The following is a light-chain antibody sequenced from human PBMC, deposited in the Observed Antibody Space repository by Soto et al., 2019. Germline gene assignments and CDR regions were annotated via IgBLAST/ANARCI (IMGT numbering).Light chain of an antibody. CDR3: RKNVGAPRT. Sequence: DIQMTQSPSSLSASVGDRVTITCRASQDIGNYLSWYQQKSGGVPRLLIYTASTLQSGVPSRFSGSRSGTDFTLTISSLQPEDVATYFRRKNVGAPRTFGQGTKVDIK. V-gene: IGKV1-27*01. CDR2: TAS. J-gene: IGKJ1*01. CDR1: QDIGNY.